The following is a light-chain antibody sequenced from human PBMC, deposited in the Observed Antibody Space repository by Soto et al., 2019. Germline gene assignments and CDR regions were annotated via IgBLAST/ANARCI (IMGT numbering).Light chain of an antibody. V-gene: IGLV2-8*01. CDR3: SSYAGSNNLVG. J-gene: IGLJ2*01. Sequence: QSVLTQPPSASGSPGQSVTISCTGTSSDIGAYNYVSWYQQHPGKAPKLMIYEVTKRPSGVPDRFSGSKSGNTASLTVSGLQAEDEADYYCSSYAGSNNLVGFGGGTQLTVL. CDR2: EVT. CDR1: SSDIGAYNY.